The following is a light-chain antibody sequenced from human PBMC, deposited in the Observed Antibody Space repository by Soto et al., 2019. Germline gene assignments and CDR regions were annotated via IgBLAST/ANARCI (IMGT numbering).Light chain of an antibody. CDR1: NSNIGSHT. CDR3: SVWDDSLNGWV. CDR2: SNN. J-gene: IGLJ3*02. V-gene: IGLV1-44*01. Sequence: QSVLTQPPSASGTPGQRVTISCSGSNSNIGSHTVNWYQQFPGTAPKLLMYSNNQRPSGVPDRFSGSKSGTSASLAISGLQFEDEADYYCSVWDDSLNGWVFGGGTKLTVL.